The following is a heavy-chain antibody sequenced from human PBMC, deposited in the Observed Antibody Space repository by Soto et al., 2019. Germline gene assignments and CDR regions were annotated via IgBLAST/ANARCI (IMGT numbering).Heavy chain of an antibody. CDR2: ISWDGGST. V-gene: IGHV3-43*01. CDR3: AKDVGEGDGY. CDR1: GFTFDDYA. Sequence: EVHLVESGGVVVQPGGSPRLSCAASGFTFDDYAMHWVRQAPGKGLEWVALISWDGGSTFYADSVKGRFTISRDNSKNSLYLEMSSLRPEDTALYYCAKDVGEGDGYWGQGSLVTVSS. J-gene: IGHJ4*02.